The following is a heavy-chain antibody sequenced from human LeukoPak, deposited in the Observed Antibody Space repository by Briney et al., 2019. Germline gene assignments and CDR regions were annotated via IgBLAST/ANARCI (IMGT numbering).Heavy chain of an antibody. D-gene: IGHD2-15*01. CDR3: GRAGRYCSGGSFYGENWFDH. Sequence: SETLSLTCTVSGGSKRGYYWNWIRQPPGKGLEWLAYIHSSGNTRYNPSLRSRVTMSVDTSKNQFSLKLNSVTAADTAVYYCGRAGRYCSGGSFYGENWFDHWGQGTLVTVSS. CDR1: GGSKRGYY. V-gene: IGHV4-59*01. J-gene: IGHJ5*02. CDR2: IHSSGNT.